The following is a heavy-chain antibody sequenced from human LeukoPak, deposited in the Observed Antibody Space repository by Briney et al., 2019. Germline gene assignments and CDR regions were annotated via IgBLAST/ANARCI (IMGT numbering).Heavy chain of an antibody. CDR2: ISGSGGST. J-gene: IGHJ4*02. Sequence: GGSLRLSCAASRFTFSSYAMSWVRQAPGKGLEWVSAISGSGGSTYYADSVKGRFTISRDNSKNTLYLQMNSLRAEDTAVYYCAPRGGNLLNLVDYWGQGTLVTVSS. V-gene: IGHV3-23*01. CDR3: APRGGNLLNLVDY. CDR1: RFTFSSYA. D-gene: IGHD3-16*01.